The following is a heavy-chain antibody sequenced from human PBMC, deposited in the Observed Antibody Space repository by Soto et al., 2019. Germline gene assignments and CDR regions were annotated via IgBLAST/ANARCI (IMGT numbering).Heavy chain of an antibody. V-gene: IGHV3-30-3*01. J-gene: IGHJ3*02. CDR2: ISYDGSNI. CDR1: GFSFISYA. D-gene: IGHD1-26*01. Sequence: GGSLRLSCAASGFSFISYALHWVRQAPGKGLEWVAVISYDGSNIYYADSVKGRFTISRDNSKNTLYLQMNSLRAEDTAAHYCARDSRATGAGAFDIWGLGTMVTVSS. CDR3: ARDSRATGAGAFDI.